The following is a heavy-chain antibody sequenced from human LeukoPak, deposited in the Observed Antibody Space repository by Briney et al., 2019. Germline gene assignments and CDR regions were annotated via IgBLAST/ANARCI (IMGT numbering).Heavy chain of an antibody. CDR3: AQLSGYSYIDY. CDR2: IYPGDSDT. V-gene: IGHV5-51*01. D-gene: IGHD5-18*01. CDR1: GYTFTSYW. J-gene: IGHJ4*02. Sequence: GESLQISCQGSGYTFTSYWIGWVRQLPGKGLEWMGIIYPGDSDTRYSPSSQGQVTISADKSISTAYLQWSSLKASDTAMYYCAQLSGYSYIDYWGQGTLVTVSS.